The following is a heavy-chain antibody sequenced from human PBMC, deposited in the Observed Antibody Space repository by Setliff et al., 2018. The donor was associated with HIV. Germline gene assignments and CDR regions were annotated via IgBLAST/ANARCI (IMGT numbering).Heavy chain of an antibody. J-gene: IGHJ4*02. V-gene: IGHV3-64D*09. CDR3: VKDRTDILTGYGDH. D-gene: IGHD3-9*01. CDR1: GFKFSSYA. Sequence: GESLTISCSASGFKFSSYAMHWVRQAPGKGLEYVSAITSNMDSTYYGDSVKGRFTISRDNSKNTLYLQMNSLRADDTAIYYCVKDRTDILTGYGDHWGQGTQVTVSS. CDR2: ITSNMDST.